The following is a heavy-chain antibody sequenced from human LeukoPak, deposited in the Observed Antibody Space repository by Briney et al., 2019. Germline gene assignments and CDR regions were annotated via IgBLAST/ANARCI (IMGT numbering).Heavy chain of an antibody. CDR3: AREHIVVGMNYFDY. CDR2: IWYDGSNK. D-gene: IGHD2-21*01. CDR1: GFTFSSYG. Sequence: GGSLRLSCAASGFTFSSYGMHWVRQAPGKGLEWVAVIWYDGSNKYYADSVKGRFTISRDNSKNTLYLQMNGLRAEDTAVYYCAREHIVVGMNYFDYGGQGTLVTVAS. J-gene: IGHJ4*02. V-gene: IGHV3-33*01.